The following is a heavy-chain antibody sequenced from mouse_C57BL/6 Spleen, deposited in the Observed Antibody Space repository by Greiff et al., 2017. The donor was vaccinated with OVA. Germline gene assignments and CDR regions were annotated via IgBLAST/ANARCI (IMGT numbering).Heavy chain of an antibody. J-gene: IGHJ4*01. D-gene: IGHD2-4*01. CDR3: ARGDLYDYYDAMDY. Sequence: EVKVVESGGGLVKPGGSLKLSCAASGFTFSDYGMHWVRQAPEKGLEWVAYISSSSSTIYYADTVKGRFTITRDNAKNTLFLQMTSLRSEDTAMYYCARGDLYDYYDAMDYWGQGTSVTVSS. V-gene: IGHV5-17*01. CDR1: GFTFSDYG. CDR2: ISSSSSTI.